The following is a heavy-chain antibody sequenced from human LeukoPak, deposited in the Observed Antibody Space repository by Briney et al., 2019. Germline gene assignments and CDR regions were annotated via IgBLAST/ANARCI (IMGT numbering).Heavy chain of an antibody. CDR1: GGTFSSYD. D-gene: IGHD2/OR15-2a*01. CDR2: MNPNSGNT. J-gene: IGHJ5*02. CDR3: ARGGFYDTPGP. V-gene: IGHV1-8*03. Sequence: ASVKVSCKASGGTFSSYDISWVRQATGQGLEWMGWMNPNSGNTGYAQKFQGRVTITRNTSINTAYMELSSLRSEDTAVYYCARGGFYDTPGPWGQGTLVTVSS.